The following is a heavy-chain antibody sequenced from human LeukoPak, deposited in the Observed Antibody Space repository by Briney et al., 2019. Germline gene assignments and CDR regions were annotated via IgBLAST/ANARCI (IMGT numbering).Heavy chain of an antibody. CDR2: IKGDGSAK. CDR1: GFTFSTYW. D-gene: IGHD6-13*01. CDR3: ATSGNAAAGPY. Sequence: GGSLRLSCAASGFTFSTYWMTWVRQAPGKGLEWVANIKGDGSAKYYVDSAKGRFTISRDNAKESLYLQMNSLRAEDTAVYYCATSGNAAAGPYWGQGTLVTVSS. V-gene: IGHV3-7*01. J-gene: IGHJ4*02.